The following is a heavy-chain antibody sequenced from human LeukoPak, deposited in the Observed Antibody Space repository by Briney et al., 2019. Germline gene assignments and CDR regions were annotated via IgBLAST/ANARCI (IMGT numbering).Heavy chain of an antibody. CDR3: AKDSYYDSSGLKTN. J-gene: IGHJ4*02. Sequence: PGGSLRLSCAACGFTFHDYAMHWVRYAPGKGLEWVSGISWNSGSIGYADSVKGRFTISRDNAKNSLYLQMNSLRAEDTALYYCAKDSYYDSSGLKTNWGQGTLVTVSS. CDR2: ISWNSGSI. D-gene: IGHD3-22*01. V-gene: IGHV3-9*01. CDR1: GFTFHDYA.